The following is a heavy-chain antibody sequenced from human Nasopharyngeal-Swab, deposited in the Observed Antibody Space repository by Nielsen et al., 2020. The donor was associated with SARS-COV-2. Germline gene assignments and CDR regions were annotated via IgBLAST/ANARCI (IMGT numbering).Heavy chain of an antibody. Sequence: GSLRLSCTVSGGSISSYYWNWVRQPPGKGLEWIAYVYYSGSTKYNPSLKSRVTISVDRAKNQVSLKLTSVTAADTAVYYCARGDILTPYYYMDVWGRETTVAVSS. CDR2: VYYSGST. CDR3: ARGDILTPYYYMDV. CDR1: GGSISSYY. D-gene: IGHD3-9*01. V-gene: IGHV4-59*01. J-gene: IGHJ6*03.